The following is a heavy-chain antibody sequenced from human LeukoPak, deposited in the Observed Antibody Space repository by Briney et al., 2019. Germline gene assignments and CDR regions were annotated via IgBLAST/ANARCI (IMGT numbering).Heavy chain of an antibody. D-gene: IGHD3-22*01. CDR1: GGSFSGYY. CDR3: ARGGYYDSSGYKRY. CDR2: INHNGST. Sequence: PSETLSLTCAVYGGSFSGYYWSWIRQPPGKGLEWIGEINHNGSTNYNPSLKSRVTISVDTSKNQFSLKLSSVTAADTAVYYCARGGYYDSSGYKRYWGQGTLVTVSS. J-gene: IGHJ4*02. V-gene: IGHV4-34*01.